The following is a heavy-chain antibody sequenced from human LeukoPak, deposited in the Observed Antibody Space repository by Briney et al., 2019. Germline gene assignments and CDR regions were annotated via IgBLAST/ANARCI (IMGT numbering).Heavy chain of an antibody. CDR2: INPNSGGT. J-gene: IGHJ3*02. D-gene: IGHD3-22*01. Sequence: GASVKASCKASGYTFTGYYMHWVRQAPGRGLEWMGWINPNSGGTNYAQKFQGRVTMTRDTSISTAYMELSRLRSDDTAVYYCARFSSGPRAFDIWGQGTMVTVSS. CDR3: ARFSSGPRAFDI. CDR1: GYTFTGYY. V-gene: IGHV1-2*02.